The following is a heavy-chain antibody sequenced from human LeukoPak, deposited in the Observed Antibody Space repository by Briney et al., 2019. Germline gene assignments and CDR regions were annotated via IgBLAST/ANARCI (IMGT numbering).Heavy chain of an antibody. CDR2: ISPNGDTT. J-gene: IGHJ4*02. D-gene: IGHD7-27*01. Sequence: PGRSLRLSCAASGFTFNIHAMTWARQAPGMGLEWVSVISPNGDTTFYADSVKGRFTISRDNSKNMVFLQMDSLGAEDMAVYYCARNWGLDYWGQGTLVTVSS. V-gene: IGHV3-23*01. CDR1: GFTFNIHA. CDR3: ARNWGLDY.